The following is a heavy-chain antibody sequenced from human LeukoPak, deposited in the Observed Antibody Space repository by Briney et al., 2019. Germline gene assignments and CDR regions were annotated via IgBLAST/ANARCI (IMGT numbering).Heavy chain of an antibody. J-gene: IGHJ4*02. CDR3: ARHMVLSPCDY. V-gene: IGHV3-11*01. CDR2: ISASGTMT. Sequence: PGGSLRLSCAASGFTFDDYYMSWIRQAPGKGLQWISSISASGTMTFYADSVQGQFTISRDNAKNSLHLQLNSLRAEDTAVYYCARHMVLSPCDYWGQGTLVAVSS. CDR1: GFTFDDYY. D-gene: IGHD4/OR15-4a*01.